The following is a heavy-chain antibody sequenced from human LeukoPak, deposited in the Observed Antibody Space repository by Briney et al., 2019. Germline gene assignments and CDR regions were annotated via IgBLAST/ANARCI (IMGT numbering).Heavy chain of an antibody. Sequence: SETLSLTCTVSGGSISSYYWSWIRQPPGKGLEWIGYIYYSGSTNYNPSLKSRVTISVDTSKDQFSLKLSSVTAADTAVYYCARTYYDFWSGYYPYYMDVWGKGTTVTVSS. D-gene: IGHD3-3*01. CDR1: GGSISSYY. CDR2: IYYSGST. CDR3: ARTYYDFWSGYYPYYMDV. V-gene: IGHV4-59*01. J-gene: IGHJ6*03.